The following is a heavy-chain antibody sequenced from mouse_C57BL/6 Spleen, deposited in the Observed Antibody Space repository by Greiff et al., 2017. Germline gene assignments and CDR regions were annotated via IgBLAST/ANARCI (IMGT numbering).Heavy chain of an antibody. CDR1: GYSITSGYY. CDR3: ARGARDYFDY. J-gene: IGHJ2*01. CDR2: ISYDGSN. V-gene: IGHV3-6*01. Sequence: DVKLLESGPGLVKPSQSLSLTCSVTGYSITSGYYWNWIRQFPGNKLEWMGYISYDGSNNYNPSLKNRISITRDTSKNQFFLKLNSVTTEDTATYYCARGARDYFDYWGQGTTLTVSS.